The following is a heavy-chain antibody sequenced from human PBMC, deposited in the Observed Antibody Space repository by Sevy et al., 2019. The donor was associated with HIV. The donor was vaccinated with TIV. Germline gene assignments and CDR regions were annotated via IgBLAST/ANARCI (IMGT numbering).Heavy chain of an antibody. J-gene: IGHJ4*02. CDR2: INHSGST. CDR3: ARGRPRVITMVRGVTLVFDY. CDR1: GGSFSGYY. Sequence: SETLSLTCAVYGGSFSGYYWGWIRQPPGKGLEWIGEINHSGSTNYNPSLKSRVTISVDTSKNQFSLKLSSVTAADTAVYYCARGRPRVITMVRGVTLVFDYWGQGTLVTVSS. V-gene: IGHV4-34*01. D-gene: IGHD3-10*01.